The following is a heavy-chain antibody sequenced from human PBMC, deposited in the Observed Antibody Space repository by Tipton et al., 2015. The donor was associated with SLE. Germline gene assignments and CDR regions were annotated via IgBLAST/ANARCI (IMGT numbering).Heavy chain of an antibody. CDR2: IHSDGSTT. J-gene: IGHJ4*02. Sequence: SLRLSCEASGFTFSKHWMHWVRQAPGEGLVWVSRIHSDGSTTNYADSVRGRFTVSRDNAKRTLYLQLNSLRSEDTAVYYCARDRGIEYSSSGEDYWGQGTLVTVSS. CDR1: GFTFSKHW. V-gene: IGHV3-74*01. CDR3: ARDRGIEYSSSGEDY. D-gene: IGHD6-6*01.